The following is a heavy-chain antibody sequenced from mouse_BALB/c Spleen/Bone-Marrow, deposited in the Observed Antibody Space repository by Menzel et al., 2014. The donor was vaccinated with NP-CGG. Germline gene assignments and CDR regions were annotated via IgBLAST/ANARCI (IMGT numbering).Heavy chain of an antibody. CDR3: ARLLTLRAMDY. Sequence: EVKLMESGGGLAQPGGSLNLSCAASGFDFSRYWMSWARQAPGKGQEWIGEINPGSSTINYTPSLKDKFIISRDNAKNTLYLQMSKVRSEDTALYYCARLLTLRAMDYWGQGTSVTVS. CDR2: INPGSSTI. V-gene: IGHV4-2*02. CDR1: GFDFSRYW. J-gene: IGHJ4*01.